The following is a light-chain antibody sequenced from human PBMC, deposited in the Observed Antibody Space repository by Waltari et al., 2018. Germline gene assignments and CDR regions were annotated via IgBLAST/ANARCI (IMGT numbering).Light chain of an antibody. Sequence: EIVMTQSPATLSVSPGERATLSCRASQTVSSTLAWYQQKPGQAPRLLIYGASTRATGIPARFSGSGSGTDFTLTISSLQSEDFAVYYCQQFNTWWTFGQGTKVEFK. CDR3: QQFNTWWT. J-gene: IGKJ1*01. CDR1: QTVSST. V-gene: IGKV3-15*01. CDR2: GAS.